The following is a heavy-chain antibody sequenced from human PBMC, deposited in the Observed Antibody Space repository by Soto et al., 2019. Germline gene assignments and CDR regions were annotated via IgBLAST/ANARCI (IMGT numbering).Heavy chain of an antibody. CDR3: ARGGGNYYMDG. V-gene: IGHV4-34*01. CDR1: GGSFSGYY. CDR2: INHSGST. J-gene: IGHJ6*03. Sequence: SETLSLTCAVYGGSFSGYYWSWIRQPPGKGLEWIGEINHSGSTNYNPSLKSRVTISVDTSKNQFSLKLSSVTAADTAMYYCARGGGNYYMDGWEKGTTVTVSS. D-gene: IGHD3-10*01.